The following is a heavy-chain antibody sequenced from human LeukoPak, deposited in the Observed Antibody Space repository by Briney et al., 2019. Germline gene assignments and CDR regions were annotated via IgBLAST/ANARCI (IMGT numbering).Heavy chain of an antibody. Sequence: PGGSLRLSCAASGFTFSSYSMNWVRQAPGKGLEWVSSISSSSSYIYYADSVKGRFTISRDNAKNSLYLQMNSLRAEDTAVYYCASDSDMETRRDYWGQGTLVTVSS. CDR1: GFTFSSYS. V-gene: IGHV3-21*01. J-gene: IGHJ4*02. CDR3: ASDSDMETRRDY. CDR2: ISSSSSYI. D-gene: IGHD3-9*01.